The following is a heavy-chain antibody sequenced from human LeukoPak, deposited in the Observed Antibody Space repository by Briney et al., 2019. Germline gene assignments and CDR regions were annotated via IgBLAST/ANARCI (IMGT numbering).Heavy chain of an antibody. Sequence: GRSLRLSCVASGFTFSKYAVHWVRQAPGKGLEWVAVISIDGSNKYYADSVKGRFTISRDSFKKTLYLQMNSLRAEDTAVYYCARDWVDYGDYVEAFDIWGQGTMVTVSS. J-gene: IGHJ3*02. CDR1: GFTFSKYA. CDR3: ARDWVDYGDYVEAFDI. D-gene: IGHD4-17*01. V-gene: IGHV3-30-3*01. CDR2: ISIDGSNK.